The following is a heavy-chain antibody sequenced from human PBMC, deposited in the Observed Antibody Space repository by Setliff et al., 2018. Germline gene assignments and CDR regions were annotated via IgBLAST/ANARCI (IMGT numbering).Heavy chain of an antibody. CDR2: INPGGGSA. J-gene: IGHJ4*02. CDR3: ARGGKAADARKGLFEN. Sequence: GASVKVSCKATGYTLSRHYMHWARQAPGQGLEWMGIINPGGGSASIVQKFQGRVTMTSDTSTSTVYMEVTGLTSEDTAVYYCARGGKAADARKGLFENWGQGTLVTVSS. CDR1: GYTLSRHY. V-gene: IGHV1-46*01. D-gene: IGHD6-13*01.